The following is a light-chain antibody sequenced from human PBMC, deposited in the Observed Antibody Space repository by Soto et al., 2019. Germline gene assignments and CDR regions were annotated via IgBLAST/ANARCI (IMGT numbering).Light chain of an antibody. CDR2: AAS. V-gene: IGKV3-11*01. J-gene: IGKJ1*01. CDR3: QQRSNWPRT. CDR1: QSVNSN. Sequence: EIVMTQSPVTLSVSPGERATLSCRASQSVNSNLAWYQQKPGQAPRLLIYAASTGATGIPARFSGSGSGSDFTLTISRLEPEDFAVYFCQQRSNWPRTFGQGTKVDIK.